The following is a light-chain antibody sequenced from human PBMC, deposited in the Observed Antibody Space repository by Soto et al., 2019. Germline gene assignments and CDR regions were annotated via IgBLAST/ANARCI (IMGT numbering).Light chain of an antibody. Sequence: EIVLTQSPGTLSLSPGERATLSCRASQSVSSSYLAWYQQKPGQAPRLLIYGASIRATGIPARFSGSGSGTEFTLTISSLQSEDFAVYYCQQYSKWPITFGQGTRLEIK. CDR3: QQYSKWPIT. CDR1: QSVSSSY. CDR2: GAS. V-gene: IGKV3-15*01. J-gene: IGKJ5*01.